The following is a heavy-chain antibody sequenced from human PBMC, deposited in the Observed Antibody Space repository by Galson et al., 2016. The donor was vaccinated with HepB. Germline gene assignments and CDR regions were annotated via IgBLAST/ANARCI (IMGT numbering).Heavy chain of an antibody. CDR1: GFIFSNYG. D-gene: IGHD3-3*01. V-gene: IGHV3-30*03. CDR2: ISYDGSNQ. CDR3: ASSYYDFWTGYCT. J-gene: IGHJ5*02. Sequence: SLRLSCAASGFIFSNYGMHWVRQAPGKGLEWVAVISYDGSNQYYADSVKGRFTISRDNSKNTLYLQMNSLRAEDTAVYYCASSYYDFWTGYCTWGQGTLVTVSS.